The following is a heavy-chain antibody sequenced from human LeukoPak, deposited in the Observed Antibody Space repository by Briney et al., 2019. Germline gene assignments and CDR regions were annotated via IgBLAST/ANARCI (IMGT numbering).Heavy chain of an antibody. CDR1: GFTFDDHA. J-gene: IGHJ5*01. D-gene: IGHD3/OR15-3a*01. Sequence: GRSLRLSCAASGFTFDDHAMHWVRQAPGKGLEWVSIIFSGDSKYYADSVEGRFIISRDNSKNTVYLQMNNLRVEDTAVYYCAKALGTGHHDEGAWFDSWGQGTLVTVSS. V-gene: IGHV3-66*01. CDR3: AKALGTGHHDEGAWFDS. CDR2: IFSGDSK.